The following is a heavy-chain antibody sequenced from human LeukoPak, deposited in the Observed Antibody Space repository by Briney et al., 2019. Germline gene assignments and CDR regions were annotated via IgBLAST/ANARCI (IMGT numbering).Heavy chain of an antibody. J-gene: IGHJ3*02. CDR1: GFTFNNYS. V-gene: IGHV3-21*01. CDR3: ARPRDDYDSSGHYSDAFDI. Sequence: PGGSLRLSCVASGFTFNNYSMNWVRQAPGKGLEWVSSISSRSTYIYYADSLKGRFTISRDNAKNSLYLQMNSLRAEDTAVYYCARPRDDYDSSGHYSDAFDIWGQGTMVTVSS. CDR2: ISSRSTYI. D-gene: IGHD3-22*01.